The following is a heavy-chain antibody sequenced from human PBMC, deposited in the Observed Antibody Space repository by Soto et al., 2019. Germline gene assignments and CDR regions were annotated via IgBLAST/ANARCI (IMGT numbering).Heavy chain of an antibody. J-gene: IGHJ4*02. Sequence: LRLSCAASGIDFRNTWIHWVRQVPGKGLVWVSRINSDGTSIIYADFVKGRFTFSRDNAKNTVYLQMSSLRVEDTAVYYCAKDWYQTIDHWGKGTPITV. CDR1: GIDFRNTW. V-gene: IGHV3-74*01. D-gene: IGHD1-1*01. CDR2: INSDGTSI. CDR3: AKDWYQTIDH.